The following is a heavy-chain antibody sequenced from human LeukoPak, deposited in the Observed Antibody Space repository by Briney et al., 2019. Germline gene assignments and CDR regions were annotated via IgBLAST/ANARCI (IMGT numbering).Heavy chain of an antibody. D-gene: IGHD6-19*01. CDR3: ARHPPVNGPVNPGIAVAGIYMDV. Sequence: GESLKISCKGSGYSFTSYWIGWVRQMPGKGLEWMGIIYPGDSDTRYSPSFQGQVTISADKSISTAYLQWSSLKASDTAMYYCARHPPVNGPVNPGIAVAGIYMDVWGKGTTVTVSS. CDR2: IYPGDSDT. J-gene: IGHJ6*03. CDR1: GYSFTSYW. V-gene: IGHV5-51*01.